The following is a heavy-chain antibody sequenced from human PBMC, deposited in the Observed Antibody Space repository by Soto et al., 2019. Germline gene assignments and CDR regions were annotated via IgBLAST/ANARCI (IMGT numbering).Heavy chain of an antibody. D-gene: IGHD2-2*01. J-gene: IGHJ4*02. CDR1: GFTFSRFG. CDR2: ISHDGNSK. Sequence: GGSLRLSCSVSGFTFSRFGMHWVRQAPGKGLEWVALISHDGNSKYYADSVRGRFTISRDNSRTTLFLQMNSLGPEDTAKYFCAKTIVPAAVRPIDYWGLGTLVTVSS. CDR3: AKTIVPAAVRPIDY. V-gene: IGHV3-30*18.